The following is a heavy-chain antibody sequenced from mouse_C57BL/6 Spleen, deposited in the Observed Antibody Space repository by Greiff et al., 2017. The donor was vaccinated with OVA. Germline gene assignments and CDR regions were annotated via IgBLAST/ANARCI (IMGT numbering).Heavy chain of an antibody. V-gene: IGHV1-52*01. J-gene: IGHJ4*01. Sequence: QVQLQQPGAELVRPGSSVKLSCKASGYTFTSYWMHWVKQRPIQGLEWIGNIDPSDSETHYNQKFKDKATLTVDKSSSTAYMQLSSLTSEDSAVYYCARGGYYGNYDAMDYWGQGTSVTVSS. D-gene: IGHD2-1*01. CDR3: ARGGYYGNYDAMDY. CDR1: GYTFTSYW. CDR2: IDPSDSET.